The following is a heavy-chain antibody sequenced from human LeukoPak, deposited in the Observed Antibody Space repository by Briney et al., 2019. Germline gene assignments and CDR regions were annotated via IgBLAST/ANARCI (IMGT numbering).Heavy chain of an antibody. Sequence: GGSLRLSCAASGFTFSTYAMSWVRQAPGKGLQWVSAISGSGGSTYYADSVKGRFTISRDNSKNTLSLQMNSLRAEDTAAYYCAKDTTWIQLWLNWGQGTLVTVSS. CDR2: ISGSGGST. V-gene: IGHV3-23*01. J-gene: IGHJ4*02. CDR3: AKDTTWIQLWLN. D-gene: IGHD5-18*01. CDR1: GFTFSTYA.